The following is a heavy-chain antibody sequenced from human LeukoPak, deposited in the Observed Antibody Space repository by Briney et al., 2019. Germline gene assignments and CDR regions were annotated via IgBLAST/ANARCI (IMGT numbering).Heavy chain of an antibody. CDR2: INPNSGGT. Sequence: KAXGYTFTGYYMHWVRQAPGQGREWMGWINPNSGGTNYAQKFQGRVTMTRDTSISTAYIELSRLRSDDTAVYYCARNYYDSSGAIDYWGQGTLVTVSS. J-gene: IGHJ4*02. CDR3: ARNYYDSSGAIDY. D-gene: IGHD3-22*01. CDR1: GYTFTGYY. V-gene: IGHV1-2*02.